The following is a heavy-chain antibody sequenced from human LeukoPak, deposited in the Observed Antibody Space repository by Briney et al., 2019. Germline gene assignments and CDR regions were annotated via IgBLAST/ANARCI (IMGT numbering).Heavy chain of an antibody. CDR3: ARGSIAEY. CDR1: XGSFSGYY. Sequence: VYXGSFSGYYWSWIRQPPGKGLEWIGEINHSGSTNYNPSLKSRVTISVDTSKNQFSLKLSSVTAADTAVYYCARGSIAEYWGQGTLVTVSS. CDR2: INHSGST. V-gene: IGHV4-34*01. D-gene: IGHD6-6*01. J-gene: IGHJ4*02.